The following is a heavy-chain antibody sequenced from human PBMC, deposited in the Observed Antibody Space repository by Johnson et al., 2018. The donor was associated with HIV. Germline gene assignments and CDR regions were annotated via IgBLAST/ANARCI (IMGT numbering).Heavy chain of an antibody. D-gene: IGHD6-6*01. CDR2: IKSKTDGGTT. Sequence: VQLVESGGGLVKPGGSLRLSCAASGFTFSNAWMSWVRQAPGKGLEWVGRIKSKTDGGTTDYAAPVKGRFTISRDDSKNTLYLQMNSLKTEDTAVYYCAKGDDSYSSSFFYTGRNAFDIWGQGTMVTVSS. CDR3: AKGDDSYSSSFFYTGRNAFDI. CDR1: GFTFSNAW. J-gene: IGHJ3*02. V-gene: IGHV3-15*01.